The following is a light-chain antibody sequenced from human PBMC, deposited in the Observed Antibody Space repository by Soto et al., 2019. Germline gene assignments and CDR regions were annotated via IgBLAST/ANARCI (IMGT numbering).Light chain of an antibody. CDR3: TSYVGNDIWV. CDR1: SSDVGADKY. V-gene: IGLV2-8*01. CDR2: EVT. Sequence: QSALTQPPSASGSPGQSVTISCTGTSSDVGADKYVSWYQQYPGKAPKLMIYEVTKRRSGVPDRFSGSKSGNTASLTVSGLQAEDEADYYCTSYVGNDIWVFGGGTKLTVL. J-gene: IGLJ3*02.